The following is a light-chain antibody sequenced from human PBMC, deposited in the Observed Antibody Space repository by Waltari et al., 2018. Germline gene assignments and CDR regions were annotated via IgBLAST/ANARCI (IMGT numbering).Light chain of an antibody. J-gene: IGLJ3*02. Sequence: QSVLTQPPSVSAAPGQKVTISCSGSSSNIGNNYVSCYQQLPGTAPKLLLYDNNKRPSGIPDRFSGSKSGTSATLGITGLQTGDEADYYCGTWDSSLSAWVFGGGTKLTVL. CDR1: SSNIGNNY. CDR3: GTWDSSLSAWV. V-gene: IGLV1-51*01. CDR2: DNN.